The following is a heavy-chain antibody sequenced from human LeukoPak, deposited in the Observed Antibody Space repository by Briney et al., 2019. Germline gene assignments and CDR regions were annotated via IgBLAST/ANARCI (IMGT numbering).Heavy chain of an antibody. CDR3: AKDKDFWSHFDY. CDR2: IYYSGST. V-gene: IGHV4-39*07. J-gene: IGHJ4*02. CDR1: GGSISRSSYY. D-gene: IGHD3-3*01. Sequence: SEALSLTCTVSGGSISRSSYYWGWIRQPPGKGLEWIGSIYYSGSTYYNPSLKSRLTISVDTSKNQFSLKLSSVTAADTAVYYCAKDKDFWSHFDYWGQGTLVTVSS.